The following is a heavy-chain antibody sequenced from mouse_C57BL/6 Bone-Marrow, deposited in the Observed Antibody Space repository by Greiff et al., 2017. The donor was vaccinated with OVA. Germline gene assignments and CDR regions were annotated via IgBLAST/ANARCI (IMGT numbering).Heavy chain of an antibody. J-gene: IGHJ1*03. Sequence: QVQLQQPGPELVKPGASVKISCKASGYTFTDYYINWVTQRPGLGLEWIGWNFPGSGSTHYNEQFKGKATLTVDKSSSTAYMLLSCLTSDDSAVYCCARNYYGSIYWYFDVWGTGTTVTVSS. V-gene: IGHV1-75*01. CDR1: GYTFTDYY. CDR2: NFPGSGST. CDR3: ARNYYGSIYWYFDV. D-gene: IGHD1-1*01.